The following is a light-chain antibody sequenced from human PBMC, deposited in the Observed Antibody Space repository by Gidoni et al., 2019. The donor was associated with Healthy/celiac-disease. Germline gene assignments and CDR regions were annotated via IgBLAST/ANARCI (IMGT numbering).Light chain of an antibody. CDR3: QQRSNWPPT. V-gene: IGKV3-11*01. CDR2: DAS. CDR1: QSVSSY. Sequence: EIVLTQSPATLSLSPGERATPSCRASQSVSSYLAWYQQKPGQAPRLLIYDASNRATGIPARFSGSRSGTDFTLTISSLEPEDFAVYYCQQRSNWPPTFGPGTNVDIK. J-gene: IGKJ3*01.